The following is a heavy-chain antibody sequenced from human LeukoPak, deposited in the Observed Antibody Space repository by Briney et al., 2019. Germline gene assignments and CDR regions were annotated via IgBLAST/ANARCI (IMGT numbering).Heavy chain of an antibody. V-gene: IGHV3-23*01. D-gene: IGHD5-18*01. CDR3: AKVAGYSYVGVYYFDY. J-gene: IGHJ4*02. Sequence: GGSLRLSCAASGFTFSSYAMSWVRQAPGKGLEWVSAISGSGGSTYYADSVKGRFTISRDNSKNTLYLQMNSLRAEDTAVYYCAKVAGYSYVGVYYFDYWGQGTLVTVSS. CDR1: GFTFSSYA. CDR2: ISGSGGST.